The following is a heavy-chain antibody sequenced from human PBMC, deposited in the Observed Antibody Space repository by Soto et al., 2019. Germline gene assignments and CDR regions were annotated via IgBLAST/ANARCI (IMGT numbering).Heavy chain of an antibody. J-gene: IGHJ4*02. Sequence: GGSLRLSCAASGFTFSSYSMNWVRQAPGKGLEWVSSISSSSSYIYYADSVKGRFTISRDNAKNSLYLQMNSLRAEDTAVYYCARDHSSYGPIHYSGQATLVTVSS. CDR1: GFTFSSYS. CDR2: ISSSSSYI. D-gene: IGHD5-18*01. CDR3: ARDHSSYGPIHY. V-gene: IGHV3-21*01.